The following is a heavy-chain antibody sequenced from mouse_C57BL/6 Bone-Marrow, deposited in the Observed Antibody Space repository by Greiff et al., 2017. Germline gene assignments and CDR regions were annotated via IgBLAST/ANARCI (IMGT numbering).Heavy chain of an antibody. Sequence: DVKLVESGGGLVKPGGSLKLSCAASGFTFSDYGMHWVRQAPEKGLEWVAYISSGSSTIYYADTVKGRFTISRDNAKNTLFLQMTSLRSEDTAMXYCARREELGFAYWGQGTLVTVSA. J-gene: IGHJ3*01. D-gene: IGHD4-1*01. CDR3: ARREELGFAY. CDR2: ISSGSSTI. CDR1: GFTFSDYG. V-gene: IGHV5-17*01.